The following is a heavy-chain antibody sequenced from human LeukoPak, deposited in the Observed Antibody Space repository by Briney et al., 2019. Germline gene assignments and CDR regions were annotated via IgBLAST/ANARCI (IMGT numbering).Heavy chain of an antibody. J-gene: IGHJ6*02. Sequence: PGGSLRLSCAASGFSFDDYAMHWVRHAPGKGLEWVSGISWNSGSIGYADSVKGRFTISRDNAKNSLYLQMNSLRAEDTALYYCAKATSVGAPALGKDVWGQGTTVTVSS. CDR1: GFSFDDYA. V-gene: IGHV3-9*01. D-gene: IGHD3-16*01. CDR3: AKATSVGAPALGKDV. CDR2: ISWNSGSI.